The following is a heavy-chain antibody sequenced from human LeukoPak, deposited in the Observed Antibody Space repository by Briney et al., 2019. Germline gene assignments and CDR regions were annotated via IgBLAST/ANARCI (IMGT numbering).Heavy chain of an antibody. D-gene: IGHD2-15*01. V-gene: IGHV4-31*03. CDR2: IYHSGST. Sequence: PSETLSLTCTVSGGSISTGGHYWSWIRQHPEKGLEWIGYIYHSGSTYYSPSLKSRLTISVDTSKDQFSLKLSSVTAADTAVYYCARVVGYCRGGSCYYFDYWGQGTLVTVSS. CDR3: ARVVGYCRGGSCYYFDY. CDR1: GGSISTGGHY. J-gene: IGHJ4*02.